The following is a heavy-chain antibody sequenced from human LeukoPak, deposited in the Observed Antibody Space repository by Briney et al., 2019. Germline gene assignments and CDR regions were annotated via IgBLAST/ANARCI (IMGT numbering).Heavy chain of an antibody. CDR1: GYSLTGYY. V-gene: IGHV1-2*02. J-gene: IGHJ4*02. D-gene: IGHD3-10*01. Sequence: ASLKVSCKASGYSLTGYYMHWVRQAPGQGLEWMGWINPNSGGTNYAQKFQGRVTMTRDTSISTAYMELSRLRADDTAVYYCARRVPRITMVRGVIIYFDYWGQGTLVTVSS. CDR2: INPNSGGT. CDR3: ARRVPRITMVRGVIIYFDY.